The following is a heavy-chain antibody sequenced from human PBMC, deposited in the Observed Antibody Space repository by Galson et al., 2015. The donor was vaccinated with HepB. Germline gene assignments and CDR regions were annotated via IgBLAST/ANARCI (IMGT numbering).Heavy chain of an antibody. CDR3: ARDLYYDSSGYYYYYGMDV. Sequence: ETLSLTCTVSGGSISSYYWSWIRQPPGKGLEWIGYIYYSGSTNYNPSLKSRVTISVDTSKNQFSLKLSSVTAADTAVYYCARDLYYDSSGYYYYYGMDVWGQGTTVTVSS. D-gene: IGHD3-22*01. CDR1: GGSISSYY. J-gene: IGHJ6*02. CDR2: IYYSGST. V-gene: IGHV4-59*01.